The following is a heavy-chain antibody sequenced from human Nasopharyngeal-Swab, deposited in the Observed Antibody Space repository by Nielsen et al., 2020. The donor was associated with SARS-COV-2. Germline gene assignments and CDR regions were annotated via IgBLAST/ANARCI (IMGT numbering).Heavy chain of an antibody. CDR1: GYSFISHW. J-gene: IGHJ4*02. Sequence: KVSCKGSGYSFISHWISWVCQMPGKGLEWMGRIDPSDSYTNYSPSFQGHVTISADKSISTAYLQWSSLKASDTAMYYCARQHVGELDYWGQGTLVTVSS. CDR2: IDPSDSYT. V-gene: IGHV5-10-1*01. D-gene: IGHD3-10*01. CDR3: ARQHVGELDY.